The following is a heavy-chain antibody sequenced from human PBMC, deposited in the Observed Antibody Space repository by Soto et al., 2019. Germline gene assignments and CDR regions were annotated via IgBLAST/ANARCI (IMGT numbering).Heavy chain of an antibody. D-gene: IGHD3-10*01. J-gene: IGHJ4*02. CDR2: MHYSGST. V-gene: IGHV4-39*01. CDR1: GASISSSSYY. Sequence: SETLSLTCTVSGASISSSSYYWGWIRQPPGKGLEWIGSMHYSGSTYYNPSLKSRVTISVDTSKNQFSLGLTSVTAADTAVYYCARSFVSGSYYTYSYWGQGTLVTVSS. CDR3: ARSFVSGSYYTYSY.